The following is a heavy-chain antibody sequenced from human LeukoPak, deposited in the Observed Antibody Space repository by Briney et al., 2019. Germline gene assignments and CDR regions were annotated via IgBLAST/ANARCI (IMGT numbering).Heavy chain of an antibody. CDR1: GDSISSYY. D-gene: IGHD2-2*01. V-gene: IGHV4-4*07. J-gene: IGHJ6*03. CDR3: ARGKGSHCSSTTCYGGYYMDV. CDR2: IHTSGST. Sequence: IPSETLSLTCSVSGDSISSYYWSWIRQPAGKGLEWIGLIHTSGSTNCNPSLKSRVTMSVDTSKNQFSLKLSSVTAADTAVYYCARGKGSHCSSTTCYGGYYMDVWGKGTTVTISS.